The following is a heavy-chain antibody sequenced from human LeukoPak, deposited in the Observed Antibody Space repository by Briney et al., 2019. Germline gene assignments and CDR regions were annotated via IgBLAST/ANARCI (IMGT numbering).Heavy chain of an antibody. Sequence: SETLSLTCAVYGGSFSGYYWSWIRQPPGKGLEWIGEINHSGSTNYNPSLKSRVTISVDTSKNQFSLKLSSVTAADTAVYYCARLWFGELSYYMDVWGKGTTVTVSS. CDR3: ARLWFGELSYYMDV. D-gene: IGHD3-10*01. J-gene: IGHJ6*03. CDR1: GGSFSGYY. CDR2: INHSGST. V-gene: IGHV4-34*01.